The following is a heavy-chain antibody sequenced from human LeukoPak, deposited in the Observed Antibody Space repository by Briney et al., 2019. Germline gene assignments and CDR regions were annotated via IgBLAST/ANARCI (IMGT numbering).Heavy chain of an antibody. V-gene: IGHV3-23*01. CDR1: GFPFSTYA. CDR2: IRGSDGST. J-gene: IGHJ4*02. CDR3: AKDVYGDYGGLDY. D-gene: IGHD4-17*01. Sequence: PGGSLGLSCAASGFPFSTYAMSWVRQALGKGLEWVSSIRGSDGSTYYADSVKGRFAISRDNSKNTLYLQMNSLRAEDTAVYYCAKDVYGDYGGLDYWGQGTLVTVSS.